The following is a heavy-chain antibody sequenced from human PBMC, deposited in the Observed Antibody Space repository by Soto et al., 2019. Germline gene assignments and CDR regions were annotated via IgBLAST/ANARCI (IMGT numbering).Heavy chain of an antibody. CDR3: GRVMAAAGEKTGVWDY. D-gene: IGHD6-13*01. Sequence: QVQLQQWGAGLLKPSETLSLTCAVYGGSFSGYSWSWIRQPPGKGLEWIGEIKQSGSTHYNPSPKSRGTLSVDSSKNQYCLKLSDVSAADTAVYYCGRVMAAAGEKTGVWDYWGQGTLVTVSS. J-gene: IGHJ4*02. CDR2: IKQSGST. CDR1: GGSFSGYS. V-gene: IGHV4-34*01.